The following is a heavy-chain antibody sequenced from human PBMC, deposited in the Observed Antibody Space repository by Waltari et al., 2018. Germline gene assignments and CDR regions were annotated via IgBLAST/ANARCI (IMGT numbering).Heavy chain of an antibody. CDR1: GFNFSTDW. V-gene: IGHV3-7*01. CDR2: INQDGGEK. Sequence: EVQLVESGGGLVQPGGSLRLSCEASGFNFSTDWMDWVRQAPGKGLQWVANINQDGGEKYYLDSVKGRFTISRDNAKKSVYLEMNSLRAEDTAIYYCSKRLDIWGRGTMVAVSS. J-gene: IGHJ3*02. CDR3: SKRLDI.